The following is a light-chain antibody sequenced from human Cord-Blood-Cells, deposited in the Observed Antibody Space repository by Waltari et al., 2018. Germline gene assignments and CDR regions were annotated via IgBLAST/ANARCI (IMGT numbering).Light chain of an antibody. CDR3: QQYYSYPFP. J-gene: IGKJ3*01. V-gene: IGKV1-8*01. Sequence: AIRMTQSPSSFSASTGDRVTITCRASQGISSYLAWYQQKPGKAPKLLIYAASTLQSGVPSRFSGSGSGTDFTLTISCLQSEDFATYYCQQYYSYPFPFGPGTKVGIK. CDR1: QGISSY. CDR2: AAS.